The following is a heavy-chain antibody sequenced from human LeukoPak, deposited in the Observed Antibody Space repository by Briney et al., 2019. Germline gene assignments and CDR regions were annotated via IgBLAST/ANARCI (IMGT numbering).Heavy chain of an antibody. D-gene: IGHD1-1*01. V-gene: IGHV1-69*05. CDR3: AREYASPHTKPDAFDI. CDR1: GGTFSSYA. Sequence: SVKVSCKASGGTFSSYAISWLRQAPGQGLEWMGRIIPIFGTANYAQKFQGRVTITTDESTSTAYMELSSLRSEDTTVYYCAREYASPHTKPDAFDIWGQGTMVTVSS. CDR2: IIPIFGTA. J-gene: IGHJ3*02.